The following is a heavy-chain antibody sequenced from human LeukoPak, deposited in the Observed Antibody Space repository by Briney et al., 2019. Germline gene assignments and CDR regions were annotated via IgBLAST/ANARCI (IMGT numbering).Heavy chain of an antibody. CDR2: INHSGST. J-gene: IGHJ4*02. V-gene: IGHV4-34*01. CDR3: ARGSKSLVWCSGGSCRDKIFDY. Sequence: PSETLSLTCAVYGGSFSGYYWSWIRQPPGKGLEWIGEINHSGSTNYNPSLKSRVTISVDTSKNQFSLKLSSVTAADTAVYYCARGSKSLVWCSGGSCRDKIFDYWGQGTLVTVSS. CDR1: GGSFSGYY. D-gene: IGHD2-15*01.